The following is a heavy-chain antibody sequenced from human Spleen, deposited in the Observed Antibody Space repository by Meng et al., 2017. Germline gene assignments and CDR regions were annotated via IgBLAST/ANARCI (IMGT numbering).Heavy chain of an antibody. D-gene: IGHD1-14*01. Sequence: GESLKISCEASGFTFSNHAMSWVRQAPGKGLEWVSTITGSGDSSYYADSVKGRFSISRDNSNNTLYLEMNSLRAEDTAIFYCAKSSVLSAANNRGFFDYWGQGTLVTVSS. J-gene: IGHJ4*02. V-gene: IGHV3-23*01. CDR1: GFTFSNHA. CDR3: AKSSVLSAANNRGFFDY. CDR2: ITGSGDSS.